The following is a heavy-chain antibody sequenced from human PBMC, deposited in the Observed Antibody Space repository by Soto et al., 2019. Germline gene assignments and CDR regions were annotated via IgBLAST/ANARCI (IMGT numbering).Heavy chain of an antibody. Sequence: SETLSLTCTVSGGSISSSSYYWGWIRQPPGKGLEWIGSIYYSGSTYYNPSLKSRVTISVDTSKNQFSLKLSSVTAADTAVYYCARHGGYCSSTSPMCPYYYYYGMDVWGQGTTVTVSS. V-gene: IGHV4-39*01. J-gene: IGHJ6*02. CDR1: GGSISSSSYY. CDR3: ARHGGYCSSTSPMCPYYYYYGMDV. D-gene: IGHD2-2*01. CDR2: IYYSGST.